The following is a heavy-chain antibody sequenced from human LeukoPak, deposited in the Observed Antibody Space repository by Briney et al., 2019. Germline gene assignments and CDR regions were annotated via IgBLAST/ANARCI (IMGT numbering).Heavy chain of an antibody. J-gene: IGHJ4*02. V-gene: IGHV3-9*01. CDR1: GFTFDDYA. D-gene: IGHD6-13*01. CDR2: ISWNSGSI. Sequence: PGGSLRLSCAASGFTFDDYAMHWVRHAPGKGLEWVSGISWNSGSIGYADSVKGRFTISRDNAKNSLYLQMNSLRAEDTALYYCAKAYSSSWLSYLDYWGQGTLVTVSS. CDR3: AKAYSSSWLSYLDY.